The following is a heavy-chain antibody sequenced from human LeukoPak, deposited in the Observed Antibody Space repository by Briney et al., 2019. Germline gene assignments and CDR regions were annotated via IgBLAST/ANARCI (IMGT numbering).Heavy chain of an antibody. CDR1: GVSISGIS. J-gene: IGHJ4*02. Sequence: PSETVSCNSTGSGVSISGISCSCDRQPPGKGLEWIGYIYYGGSTNYNPSLKSRVTISVDTSKNQFSLKLSSVTAAATAVYYCSREPGTALFDYWGQGTLVTVSS. CDR3: SREPGTALFDY. CDR2: IYYGGST. V-gene: IGHV4-59*01. D-gene: IGHD5-18*01.